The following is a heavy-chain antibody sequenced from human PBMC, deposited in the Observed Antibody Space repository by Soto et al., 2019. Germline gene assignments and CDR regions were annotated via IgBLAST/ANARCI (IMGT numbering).Heavy chain of an antibody. CDR2: IYYSGRT. J-gene: IGHJ6*04. Sequence: QVQLEESGPGLVKPSQTLSLTCTVSGGSISSGGYYWSWIRQHPGKGLEWVAYIYYSGRTYYNPPLRRRVTTSVDTSRNQFPLKLSLVPAAATAVYCGRIFSGQDYYYYGMDVWGKGTTVTVSS. CDR1: GGSISSGGYY. V-gene: IGHV4-31*03. D-gene: IGHD2-15*01. CDR3: RIFSGQDYYYYGMDV.